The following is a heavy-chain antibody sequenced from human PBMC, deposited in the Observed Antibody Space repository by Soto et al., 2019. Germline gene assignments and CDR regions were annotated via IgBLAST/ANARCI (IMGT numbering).Heavy chain of an antibody. D-gene: IGHD4-4*01. CDR3: ARGMTTVTTLDY. CDR2: IYYSGST. J-gene: IGHJ4*02. CDR1: GGSISSSSYY. Sequence: SETLSLTCTVSGGSISSSSYYWGWIRQPPGKGLEWIGSIYYSGSTYYNPSLKSRVTISIDRSKNQFSLKLSSVTAADTAVYYCARGMTTVTTLDYWGQGTLVTVSS. V-gene: IGHV4-39*07.